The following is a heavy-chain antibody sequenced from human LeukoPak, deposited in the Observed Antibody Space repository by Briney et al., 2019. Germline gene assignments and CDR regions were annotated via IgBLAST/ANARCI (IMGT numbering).Heavy chain of an antibody. V-gene: IGHV3-23*01. CDR3: AKDFRDYGSGSYYMPPIDY. D-gene: IGHD3-10*01. J-gene: IGHJ4*02. Sequence: GGSLRLSCAASGFTFSSYAMSWVRQAPGKGLEWVSAISGSGGSTYYADSVKGRFTISRDNSKNTLYLQMNSLRAEDTAVYYCAKDFRDYGSGSYYMPPIDYWGQGTLVTVSS. CDR1: GFTFSSYA. CDR2: ISGSGGST.